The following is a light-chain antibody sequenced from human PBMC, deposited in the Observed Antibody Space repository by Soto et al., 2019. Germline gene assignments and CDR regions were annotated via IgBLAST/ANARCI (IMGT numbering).Light chain of an antibody. CDR3: CSYAGSNNRV. Sequence: ALTQPPSASASPGQSVTISCTGTSSDVGGYNYVSWYQHHPGKAPKLMIFEVSKRPSGVPDRFSGSKSGNTASLTVSGLQAEDEADYFCCSYAGSNNRVFGTGTKVTVL. CDR2: EVS. J-gene: IGLJ1*01. V-gene: IGLV2-8*01. CDR1: SSDVGGYNY.